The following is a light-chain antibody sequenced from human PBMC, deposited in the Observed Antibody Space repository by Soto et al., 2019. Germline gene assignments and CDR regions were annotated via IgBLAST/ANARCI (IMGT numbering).Light chain of an antibody. V-gene: IGLV2-8*01. CDR2: DVN. Sequence: QSVLTQPPSASGSPGQSVTISCTGTSSDVGGYNYVSWYQQHPGKAPKVMIYDVNKRPSGVADRFSGSKSGNTASLTVSGLQAEDEGDYYCSSHAGGQNVVFGGGTKLTVL. CDR3: SSHAGGQNVV. CDR1: SSDVGGYNY. J-gene: IGLJ2*01.